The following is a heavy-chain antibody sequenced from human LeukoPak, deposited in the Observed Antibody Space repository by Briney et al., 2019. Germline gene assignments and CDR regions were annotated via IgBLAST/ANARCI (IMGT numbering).Heavy chain of an antibody. Sequence: PGGSLRLSCAASGFTFSSYSMNWVRQAPGKGLEWVSYISSSSSTIYYADSVKGRFTISRDNAKNSLYLQMNSLRAEDTAVYYCARDGEMATPDYWGQGTLVTVSS. D-gene: IGHD5-24*01. J-gene: IGHJ4*02. V-gene: IGHV3-48*04. CDR3: ARDGEMATPDY. CDR2: ISSSSSTI. CDR1: GFTFSSYS.